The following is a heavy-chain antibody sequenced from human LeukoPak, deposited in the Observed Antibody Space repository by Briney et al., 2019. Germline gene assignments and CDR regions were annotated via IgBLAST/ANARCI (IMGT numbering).Heavy chain of an antibody. J-gene: IGHJ4*02. CDR2: IYYSGST. Sequence: PSETLSLTCTVSGGSISSSSAYWGWIRQPPGKGLEWIGSIYYSGSTYYNPSLKSRVTISVDASKNQFSLKLTSVTAADTAVYYCARTSYYGSGSYDYWGQGTLVTVSS. D-gene: IGHD3-10*01. CDR3: ARTSYYGSGSYDY. CDR1: GGSISSSSAY. V-gene: IGHV4-39*01.